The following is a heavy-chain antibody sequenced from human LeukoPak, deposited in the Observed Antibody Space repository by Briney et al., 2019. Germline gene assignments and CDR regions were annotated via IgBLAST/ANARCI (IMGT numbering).Heavy chain of an antibody. Sequence: SETLSLTCTVSGGSISSSSYYWGWIRQPPGKGLEWIGSIYYSGSTYYNPSLKSRVTISVDTSKNQFSLKLSSVTAADTAVYYCARDYVDGSGWYGSLGWFDPWGQGTLVTVSS. V-gene: IGHV4-39*07. CDR3: ARDYVDGSGWYGSLGWFDP. CDR1: GGSISSSSYY. CDR2: IYYSGST. J-gene: IGHJ5*02. D-gene: IGHD6-19*01.